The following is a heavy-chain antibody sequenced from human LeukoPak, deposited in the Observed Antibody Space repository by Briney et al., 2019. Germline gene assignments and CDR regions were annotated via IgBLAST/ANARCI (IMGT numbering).Heavy chain of an antibody. CDR2: ISAYNGNT. V-gene: IGHV1-18*01. CDR3: ARDQNPYYYDSSGYCGY. D-gene: IGHD3-22*01. J-gene: IGHJ4*02. Sequence: GASVKFSCKASGYTFSSYGISWVRQGPGQGLEWMGWISAYNGNTNYAQKLQGRVTMTTDTSTSTAYMELRSLRSDDTAVYYCARDQNPYYYDSSGYCGYWGQGTLVTVSS. CDR1: GYTFSSYG.